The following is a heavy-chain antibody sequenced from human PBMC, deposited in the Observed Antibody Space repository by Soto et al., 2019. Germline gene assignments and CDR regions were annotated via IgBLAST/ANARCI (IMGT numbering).Heavy chain of an antibody. CDR3: ARLNWGWLLKDVKPERWFDP. Sequence: SETLSLTCTVSGGSISSSSYYWGWIRQPPGKGLEWIGSIYYSGSTYYNPSLKSRVTISVDTSKNQFSLKLSSVTAADTAVYYCARLNWGWLLKDVKPERWFDPWGQGTLVTVSS. CDR1: GGSISSSSYY. D-gene: IGHD5-12*01. J-gene: IGHJ5*02. CDR2: IYYSGST. V-gene: IGHV4-39*01.